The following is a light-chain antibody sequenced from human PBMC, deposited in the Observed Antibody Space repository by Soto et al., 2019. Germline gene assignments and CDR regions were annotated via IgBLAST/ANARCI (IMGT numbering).Light chain of an antibody. V-gene: IGLV2-14*01. Sequence: QSALTQPASVSGSPGQSITISCTGTSSDVGGYNYVSWYQQHPGKAPKLMIYDVSNRPSGVSNRFSGSKSGNTASLTISGRQAEDEDDDYCSSYTSSSTLMVFGGGTQLTVL. CDR3: SSYTSSSTLMV. J-gene: IGLJ2*01. CDR2: DVS. CDR1: SSDVGGYNY.